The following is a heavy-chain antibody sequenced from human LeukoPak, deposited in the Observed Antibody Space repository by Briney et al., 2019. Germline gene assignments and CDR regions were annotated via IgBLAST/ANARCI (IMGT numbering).Heavy chain of an antibody. V-gene: IGHV3-23*01. CDR3: AKSRVSSWGAIDY. CDR2: ISGSGAST. J-gene: IGHJ4*02. CDR1: GFTLSTNA. Sequence: GGSLRLSCLTSGFTLSTNAMSWVRQAPGKGLEWISGISGSGASTYYADSVKGRFTISRDNSKNILYLQMNSLRVEDTAVYYCAKSRVSSWGAIDYWGQGTLLTVSS. D-gene: IGHD6-13*01.